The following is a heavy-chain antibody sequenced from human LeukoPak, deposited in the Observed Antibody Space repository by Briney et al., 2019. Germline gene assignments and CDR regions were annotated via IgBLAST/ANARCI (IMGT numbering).Heavy chain of an antibody. Sequence: SETLSLTCTVSGGSISSYYWSWIRQPPGKGLEWIGYIYYSGSTNYNPSLKSRVTISVDTSKNQFSLKLSSVTAADTAVYYCARHGRIAAAWYFDYWGQGTLVTVSS. V-gene: IGHV4-59*08. CDR1: GGSISSYY. J-gene: IGHJ4*02. CDR3: ARHGRIAAAWYFDY. CDR2: IYYSGST. D-gene: IGHD6-13*01.